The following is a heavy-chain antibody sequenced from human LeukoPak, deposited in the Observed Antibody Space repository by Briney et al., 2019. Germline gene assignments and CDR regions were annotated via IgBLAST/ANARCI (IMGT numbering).Heavy chain of an antibody. V-gene: IGHV3-48*01. CDR3: ARSYGSGSYYNVLGY. D-gene: IGHD3-10*01. CDR2: ISSSSSTI. J-gene: IGHJ4*02. CDR1: GFTFSSYS. Sequence: PGGSLRLSCAASGFTFSSYSMNWVRQAPGKGLEWVSYISSSSSTIYYADSVKGRFTISRDNAKDSLYLQMNSLRAEDTAVYYCARSYGSGSYYNVLGYWGQGTLVTVSS.